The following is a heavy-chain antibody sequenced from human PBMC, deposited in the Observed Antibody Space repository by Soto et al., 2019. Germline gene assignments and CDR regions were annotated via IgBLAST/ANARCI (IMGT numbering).Heavy chain of an antibody. Sequence: EVQLVESGGGVVQPGRSLRLSCSASGFTFDDYAMNLVRQAPGKGLVWVSSISGNSGNIDYADSVGGRFTISRDNAKPSLHLQMNNLRADDTALDVCTNGAIASGFSAFDRWGQGRMVTVSA. CDR3: TNGAIASGFSAFDR. V-gene: IGHV3-9*01. D-gene: IGHD6-25*01. CDR1: GFTFDDYA. CDR2: ISGNSGNI. J-gene: IGHJ3*01.